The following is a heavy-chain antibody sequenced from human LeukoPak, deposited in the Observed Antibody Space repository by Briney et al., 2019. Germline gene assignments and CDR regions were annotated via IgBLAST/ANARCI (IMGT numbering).Heavy chain of an antibody. D-gene: IGHD3-9*01. J-gene: IGHJ4*02. CDR1: GGSISSSNYY. CDR2: IYYSGST. Sequence: SETLSLTCTVSGGSISSSNYYWVWIRQPPGKGLEWVGSIYYSGSTYYNPSLKSRVTISVDTSKNQFSLKLSSVTAADTAVYYCALRYFDRDYWGQGTLVTVPS. CDR3: ALRYFDRDY. V-gene: IGHV4-39*01.